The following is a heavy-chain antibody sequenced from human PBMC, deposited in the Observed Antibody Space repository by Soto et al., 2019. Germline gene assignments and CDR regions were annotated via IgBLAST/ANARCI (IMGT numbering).Heavy chain of an antibody. V-gene: IGHV4-39*01. Sequence: SETLSLTCTVSGGSISSSSYYWGWIRQPPGKGLEWVGSIYYSGSTYYNPSLKSRVTISVDTSKNQFSLKLSSVTAAGTAVYYCARQRGGIVVVPAAMGMWGDSYGMDVWGQGTTVTVSS. J-gene: IGHJ6*02. CDR1: GGSISSSSYY. CDR3: ARQRGGIVVVPAAMGMWGDSYGMDV. CDR2: IYYSGST. D-gene: IGHD2-2*01.